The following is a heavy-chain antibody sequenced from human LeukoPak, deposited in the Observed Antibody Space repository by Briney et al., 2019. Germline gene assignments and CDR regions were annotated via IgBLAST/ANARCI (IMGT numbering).Heavy chain of an antibody. Sequence: GGSLRLSCVVSGFTFSSYPMSWVRQAPGKGLEWVSVISESGDVTHYADSMKGRFTISRDNTKNTLNLQMNGLRDEDTAIYYCARDSSHYLGSSDYWGQGALVTVSS. CDR1: GFTFSSYP. D-gene: IGHD6-6*01. J-gene: IGHJ4*02. V-gene: IGHV3-23*01. CDR3: ARDSSHYLGSSDY. CDR2: ISESGDVT.